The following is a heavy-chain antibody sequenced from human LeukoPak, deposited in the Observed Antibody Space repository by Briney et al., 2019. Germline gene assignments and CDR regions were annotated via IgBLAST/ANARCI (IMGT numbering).Heavy chain of an antibody. CDR3: SRGAGGPRDY. D-gene: IGHD3-10*01. Sequence: GGSLRLSCAASGFTFSSYSMNWVRQAPGKGLVWVSRLNSDGTATNYADSVKGRFTISRDNAKNTLYLQINNLRAEDTAVYYCSRGAGGPRDYWGQGTLVTVSS. CDR2: LNSDGTAT. CDR1: GFTFSSYS. V-gene: IGHV3-74*01. J-gene: IGHJ4*02.